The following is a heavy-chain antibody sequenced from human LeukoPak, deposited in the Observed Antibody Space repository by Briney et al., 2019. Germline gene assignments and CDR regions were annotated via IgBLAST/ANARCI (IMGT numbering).Heavy chain of an antibody. J-gene: IGHJ4*02. CDR3: ARVPAAAPGQGIDY. Sequence: PGGSLRLSCAASGFTFSNYWMHWVRQAPGKGLVWVSRIRPDGSATSYAESVKGRLTISRGNAKNTVYLQVNSLRAEDTAVYYCARVPAAAPGQGIDYWGQGTLVTVSS. CDR1: GFTFSNYW. D-gene: IGHD6-13*01. CDR2: IRPDGSAT. V-gene: IGHV3-74*01.